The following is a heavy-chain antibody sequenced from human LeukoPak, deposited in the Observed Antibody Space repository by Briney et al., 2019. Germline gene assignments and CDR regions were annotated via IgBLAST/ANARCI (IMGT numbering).Heavy chain of an antibody. CDR1: VFTFSDYY. CDR2: ISSSGSTI. V-gene: IGHV3-11*04. D-gene: IGHD2-15*01. Sequence: GGSLRLSCAASVFTFSDYYMSWIRQAPGKGLEWVSYISSSGSTIYYADSVKGRFTISRDNAKNSLYLQMNSLRAEDTAVYYCATDCSGGSCLFDYWGQGTLVTVSS. CDR3: ATDCSGGSCLFDY. J-gene: IGHJ4*02.